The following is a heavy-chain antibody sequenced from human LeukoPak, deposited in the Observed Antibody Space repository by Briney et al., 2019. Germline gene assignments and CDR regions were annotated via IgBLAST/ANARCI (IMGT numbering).Heavy chain of an antibody. Sequence: GGSLTPSCAPSGFTFSNYWMLWVRQAPGKGLVWVSNIKTDGSITNYADSGKGRFTISRDNAKNTLYLQMNSLRAEDTAVYYCGRDNNYKVDVWGKGTTVTVSS. CDR2: IKTDGSIT. CDR3: GRDNNYKVDV. V-gene: IGHV3-74*01. J-gene: IGHJ6*04. D-gene: IGHD4-11*01. CDR1: GFTFSNYW.